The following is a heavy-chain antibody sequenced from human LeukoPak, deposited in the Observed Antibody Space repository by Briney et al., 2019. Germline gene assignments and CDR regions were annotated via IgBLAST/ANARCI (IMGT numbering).Heavy chain of an antibody. CDR3: ARNGRDQWLASDY. D-gene: IGHD6-19*01. CDR2: IYSGGST. Sequence: GGSLRLSCTASGLIFRNYAMSWVRQAPGKGLEWVSVIYSGGSTYYADSVKGRFTISRDNSKNTLYLQMNSLRAEDTAVYYCARNGRDQWLASDYWGQGTLVTVSS. J-gene: IGHJ4*02. V-gene: IGHV3-53*01. CDR1: GLIFRNYA.